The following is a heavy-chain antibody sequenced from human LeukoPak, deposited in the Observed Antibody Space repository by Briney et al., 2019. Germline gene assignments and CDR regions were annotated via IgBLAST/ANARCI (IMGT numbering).Heavy chain of an antibody. D-gene: IGHD4-11*01. CDR3: ASSSDYSNLVDYYIDV. CDR2: ISSSSSYI. Sequence: GGSLRPSCAASGFTFSSYSMNWVRQAPGKGLEWVSSISSSSSYIYYADSVKGRFTISRDNAKNSLYLQMNSLRAEDTAVYYCASSSDYSNLVDYYIDVWGKGTTVTVSS. V-gene: IGHV3-21*01. CDR1: GFTFSSYS. J-gene: IGHJ6*03.